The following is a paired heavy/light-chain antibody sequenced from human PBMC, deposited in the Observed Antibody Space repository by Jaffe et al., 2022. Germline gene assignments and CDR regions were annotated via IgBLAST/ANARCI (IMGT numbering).Light chain of an antibody. Sequence: DIQLTQSPSFLSASVGDRVTITCRASQGISSYLAWYQQKPGKAPKLLIYAASTLQSGVPSRFSGSGSGTEFTLTISSLQPEDFATYYCQQLNSYPQFTFGPGTKVDIK. CDR1: QGISSY. J-gene: IGKJ3*01. CDR3: QQLNSYPQFT. CDR2: AAS. V-gene: IGKV1-9*01.
Heavy chain of an antibody. CDR1: GYTFTSYA. V-gene: IGHV7-4-1*02. CDR2: INTNTGNP. D-gene: IGHD3-3*01. Sequence: QVQLVQSGSELKKPGASVKVSCKASGYTFTSYAMNWVRQAPGQGLEWMGWINTNTGNPTYAQGFTGRFVFSLDTSVSTAYLQISSLKAEDTAVYYCARVVRGKYDFWSGLTLYYFDYWGQGTLVTVSS. J-gene: IGHJ4*02. CDR3: ARVVRGKYDFWSGLTLYYFDY.